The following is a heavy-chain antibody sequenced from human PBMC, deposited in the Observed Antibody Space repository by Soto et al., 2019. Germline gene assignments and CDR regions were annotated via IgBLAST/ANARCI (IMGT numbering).Heavy chain of an antibody. Sequence: QMQLVQSGAEVTKTGSSVTVSCQALGNTFSYRYLHWVRQAPGPALEWMGWIAPFSGDVHYAQKFQERDTLTRDRSINEAYMRMSSLRSEDTAIYFCASGGAGSGPFTWELPDHWGQGTLVTVSS. CDR3: ASGGAGSGPFTWELPDH. D-gene: IGHD1-26*01. CDR1: GNTFSYRY. CDR2: IAPFSGDV. V-gene: IGHV1-45*02. J-gene: IGHJ4*02.